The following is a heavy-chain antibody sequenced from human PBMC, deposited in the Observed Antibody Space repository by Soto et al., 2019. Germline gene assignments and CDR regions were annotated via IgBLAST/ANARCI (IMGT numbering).Heavy chain of an antibody. V-gene: IGHV1-8*01. Sequence: GASVKVSCKASGYTFTSYDINWVRQATGQGLEWMGWMNPNSGNTGYAQKFQGRVTMTRNTSISTAYMELSSLRSEDTAVYYCARGRKMGFPKAGAFDIWGQGTMVTVSS. J-gene: IGHJ3*02. D-gene: IGHD1-26*01. CDR2: MNPNSGNT. CDR3: ARGRKMGFPKAGAFDI. CDR1: GYTFTSYD.